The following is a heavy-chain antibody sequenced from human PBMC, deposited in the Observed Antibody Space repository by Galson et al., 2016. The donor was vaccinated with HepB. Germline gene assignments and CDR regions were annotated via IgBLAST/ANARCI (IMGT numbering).Heavy chain of an antibody. V-gene: IGHV1-18*01. Sequence: VKVSCKASGYTFTNNGISWVQQAPGQGLEWMGWISAHSGNTNYAQKFQGRLTLTKDTSASTVYMELRSLRFDDTAMYYCARDRDAALDYWGQGALVTVSS. CDR3: ARDRDAALDY. CDR2: ISAHSGNT. D-gene: IGHD6-13*01. CDR1: GYTFTNNG. J-gene: IGHJ4*02.